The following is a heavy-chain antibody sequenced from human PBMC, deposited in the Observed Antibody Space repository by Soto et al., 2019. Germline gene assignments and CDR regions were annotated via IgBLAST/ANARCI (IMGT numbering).Heavy chain of an antibody. CDR2: ISYDGSNK. V-gene: IGHV3-30*04. CDR3: AKDLVDKYCSGGSCFHYLDY. D-gene: IGHD2-15*01. Sequence: GGSLRLSCAGSGFSFSSYTMHWVRQAPGKGLEWVAVISYDGSNKYYADSVKGRFTISRDNSKNTLYLQMNSLRAEDTAVYYCAKDLVDKYCSGGSCFHYLDYWGQGTLVTVSS. CDR1: GFSFSSYT. J-gene: IGHJ4*02.